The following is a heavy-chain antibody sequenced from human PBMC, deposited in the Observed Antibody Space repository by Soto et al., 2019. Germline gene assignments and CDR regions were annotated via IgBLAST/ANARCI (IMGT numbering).Heavy chain of an antibody. J-gene: IGHJ6*02. V-gene: IGHV1-18*01. CDR2: ISAYNGDT. CDR1: GYTFTNYD. Sequence: ASVKVSCKASGYTFTNYDINWVRQAPGQGLEWMGWISAYNGDTNYAQKLQGRVTMTTDTSTSTAYMELRSLRSDDTAVYYCARVALPGGLSYYYGMDVWGQGTTVTVSS. D-gene: IGHD2-2*01. CDR3: ARVALPGGLSYYYGMDV.